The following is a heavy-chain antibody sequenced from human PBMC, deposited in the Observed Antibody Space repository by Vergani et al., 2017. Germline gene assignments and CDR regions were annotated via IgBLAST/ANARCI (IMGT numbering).Heavy chain of an antibody. J-gene: IGHJ4*02. CDR3: ARGRSATVTTDY. CDR1: GGSITSRSSY. Sequence: QLHLQESGPGLVKPSETLSLTCTVSGGSITSRSSYWGWIRQPPGKGLEGIGNIYHSGGAYYNPSLKGRVTISVDTSKNQLSLKLSSVTAAATAVYYCARGRSATVTTDYWGQGTLVTVSS. V-gene: IGHV4-39*01. D-gene: IGHD4-17*01. CDR2: IYHSGGA.